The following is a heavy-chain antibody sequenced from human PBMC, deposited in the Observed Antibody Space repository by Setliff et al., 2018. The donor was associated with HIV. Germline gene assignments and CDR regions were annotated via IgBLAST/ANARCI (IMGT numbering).Heavy chain of an antibody. CDR2: IIPHFDAP. CDR3: ASPRLDWSFSHFDY. Sequence: ASVKVSCKASGGTFTSSAISWVRQARGQGLEWMGAIIPHFDAPQYAQKFQGRVTITADQSTSTAYMELSGLTSEGTAVYYCASPRLDWSFSHFDYWGQGTPVTVSS. CDR1: GGTFTSSA. D-gene: IGHD3-9*01. V-gene: IGHV1-69*13. J-gene: IGHJ4*02.